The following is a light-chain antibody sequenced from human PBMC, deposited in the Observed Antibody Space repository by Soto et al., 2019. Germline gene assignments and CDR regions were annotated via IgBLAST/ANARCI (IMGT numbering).Light chain of an antibody. CDR1: QSVSRAS. CDR3: QHCGQT. V-gene: IGKV3-20*01. CDR2: GAS. Sequence: EIVMTQSPGTLSLSPGERATVYCRVSQSVSRASLAWYHQRPGQAPRLLIYGASSRATGVPDRFSGGGSGTDFTLTISILEPEDLGVYYCQHCGQTFGPGTKVDIK. J-gene: IGKJ1*01.